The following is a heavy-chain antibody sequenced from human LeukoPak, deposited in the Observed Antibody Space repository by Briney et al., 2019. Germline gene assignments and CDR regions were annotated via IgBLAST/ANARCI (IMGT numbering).Heavy chain of an antibody. CDR3: ARVGRGYSYGPPGY. CDR1: GFTFSSYW. Sequence: GGSLRLSCVASGFTFSSYWMHWVRQDPRKGLVWVSRINGDGRNINYADSVRGRFTISRDNAKNTLYLQMNTLRVEDTAVYYCARVGRGYSYGPPGYWGQGTLVTVSS. V-gene: IGHV3-74*01. D-gene: IGHD5-18*01. J-gene: IGHJ4*02. CDR2: INGDGRNI.